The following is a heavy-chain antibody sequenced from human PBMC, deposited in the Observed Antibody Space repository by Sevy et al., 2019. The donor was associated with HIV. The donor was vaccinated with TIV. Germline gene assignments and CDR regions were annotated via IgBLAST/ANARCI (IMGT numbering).Heavy chain of an antibody. Sequence: GGSLRLSCAASGFSFSSFGMNWVRQAPGKGLEWISSISGSGTRTAYADAVMGRFTISRDNSKNSLYLQMNSLRAEDRAVYYCAKDLTLVRGIIRSSLDYWGQGTLVTVSS. CDR3: AKDLTLVRGIIRSSLDY. D-gene: IGHD3-10*01. CDR2: ISGSGTRT. V-gene: IGHV3-23*01. CDR1: GFSFSSFG. J-gene: IGHJ4*02.